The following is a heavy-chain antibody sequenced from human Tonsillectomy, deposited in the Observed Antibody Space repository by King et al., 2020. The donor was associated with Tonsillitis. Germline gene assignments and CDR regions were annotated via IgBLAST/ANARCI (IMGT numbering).Heavy chain of an antibody. J-gene: IGHJ4*02. CDR3: ARDGRNYYYFDY. CDR1: GFTFSSYV. Sequence: VQLVESGGGVVQPGRSLRLSCAASGFTFSSYVMHWVRQAPGKGLEWVAVIWYNGSYKYYADSVKGRFTVSRDNSKNTLYLQMNSLRAEDTAVYYCARDGRNYYYFDYWGQGTLVTVSS. V-gene: IGHV3-33*08. D-gene: IGHD1-7*01. CDR2: IWYNGSYK.